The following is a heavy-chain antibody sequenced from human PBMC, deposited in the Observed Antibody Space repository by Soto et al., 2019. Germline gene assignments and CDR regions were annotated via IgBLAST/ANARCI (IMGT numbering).Heavy chain of an antibody. J-gene: IGHJ6*02. V-gene: IGHV3-30-3*01. D-gene: IGHD6-13*01. CDR3: ARVTLYSSSWYDYYYGMDV. CDR1: GFTFSSYA. Sequence: GGSLRLSCAASGFTFSSYAMHWVRQAPGKGLGWVAVISYDGSNKYYADSVKGRFTISRDNSKNTLYLQMNSLRAEDTAVYYCARVTLYSSSWYDYYYGMDVWGQGTTVTVSS. CDR2: ISYDGSNK.